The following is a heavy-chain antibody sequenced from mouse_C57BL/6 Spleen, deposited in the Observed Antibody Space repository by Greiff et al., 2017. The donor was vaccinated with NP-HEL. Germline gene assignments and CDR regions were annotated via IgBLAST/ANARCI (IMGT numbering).Heavy chain of an antibody. Sequence: QVQLQQPGAELVKPGASVTLSCKASGYTFTDYEMHWVKQTPVHGLEWIGAIDPETGGTAYNQKFKGKAILTADKSSSTAYMELRSLTSEDSAVYYCTRDYYAMDYWGQGTSVTVSS. V-gene: IGHV1-15*01. J-gene: IGHJ4*01. CDR1: GYTFTDYE. CDR2: IDPETGGT. CDR3: TRDYYAMDY.